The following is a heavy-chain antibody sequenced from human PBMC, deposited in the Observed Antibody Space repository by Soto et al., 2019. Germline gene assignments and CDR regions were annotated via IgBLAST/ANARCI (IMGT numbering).Heavy chain of an antibody. Sequence: QEQLVQSGAEVKKPGSSVKVSCKASGALFSSYPISWVRQVPGQGLEWMGGIIPVFQTAYYIQRFQGRVTITADESTNTAYMELSSLRSEDTAIYYCARGGSGYTWFNEFWGQGTLVTVSS. D-gene: IGHD3-22*01. CDR1: GALFSSYP. CDR3: ARGGSGYTWFNEF. V-gene: IGHV1-69*01. CDR2: IIPVFQTA. J-gene: IGHJ4*02.